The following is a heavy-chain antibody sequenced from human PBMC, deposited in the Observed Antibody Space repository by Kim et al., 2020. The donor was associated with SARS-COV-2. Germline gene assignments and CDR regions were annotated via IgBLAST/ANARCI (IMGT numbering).Heavy chain of an antibody. V-gene: IGHV1-69*13. CDR3: ARYGETRGWFDP. J-gene: IGHJ5*02. CDR1: GGTFSSYA. Sequence: SVKVSCKASGGTFSSYAISWVRQAPGQGLEWMGGIIPIFGTANYAQKFQGRVTITADESTSTAYMELRSLRSEDTAVYYCARYGETRGWFDPWGQGTLVTVSS. D-gene: IGHD3-10*01. CDR2: IIPIFGTA.